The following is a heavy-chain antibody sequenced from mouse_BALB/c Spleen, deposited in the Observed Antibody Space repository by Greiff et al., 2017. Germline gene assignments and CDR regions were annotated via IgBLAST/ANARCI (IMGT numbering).Heavy chain of an antibody. CDR2: IWSGGST. V-gene: IGHV2-2*02. D-gene: IGHD4-1*01. Sequence: HVKLQESGPGLVQPSQSLSITCTVSGFSLTSYGVHWVRQSPGKGLEWLGVIWSGGSTDYNAAFISRLSISKDNSKSQVFFKMNSLQANDTAIYYCARMDVNWHTLYFDYWGQGTTLTVSS. CDR3: ARMDVNWHTLYFDY. CDR1: GFSLTSYG. J-gene: IGHJ2*01.